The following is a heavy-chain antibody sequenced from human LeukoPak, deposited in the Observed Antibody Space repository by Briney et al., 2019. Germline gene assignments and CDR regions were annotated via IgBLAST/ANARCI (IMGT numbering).Heavy chain of an antibody. V-gene: IGHV4-31*03. CDR2: IYYSGST. Sequence: KPSETLSLTCTVSGGSISSGGYYWSWIRQHPGKGLEWIGYIYYSGSTYYNPSLKSRVTISVDTSKNQFSLKLSSVTAADTAVYYCARRGYDILTGYPENWFDPWGQGTLVTVSS. CDR3: ARRGYDILTGYPENWFDP. J-gene: IGHJ5*02. D-gene: IGHD3-9*01. CDR1: GGSISSGGYY.